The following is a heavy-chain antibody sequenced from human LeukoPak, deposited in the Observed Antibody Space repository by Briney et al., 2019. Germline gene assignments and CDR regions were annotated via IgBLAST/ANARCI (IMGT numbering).Heavy chain of an antibody. CDR2: IYYSGST. Sequence: SVTLSLTCTVSGGSISSSSYYWGWIRQPPGKGLEWIGSIYYSGSTYYNPSLKSRVTISVDTSKNQFSLELSSVTAADTAVYYCARHEAIRSYFDYWGQGTLVTVSS. V-gene: IGHV4-39*01. J-gene: IGHJ4*02. CDR3: ARHEAIRSYFDY. CDR1: GGSISSSSYY.